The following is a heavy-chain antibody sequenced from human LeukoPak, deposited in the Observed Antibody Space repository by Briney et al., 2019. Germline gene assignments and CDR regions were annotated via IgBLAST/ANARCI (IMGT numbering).Heavy chain of an antibody. V-gene: IGHV2-5*02. Sequence: ESGPTLVKPTQTLTLTCTFSGFSLSTSGVGVGWIRQPPGKALEWLALLYWDDDKHYSPSLTSRLTVTKETSKNRVVLTMTNMEAVDTATYYFAHGTYYYASGSYFWFDPWGQGTLVTVSS. J-gene: IGHJ5*02. CDR2: LYWDDDK. CDR1: GFSLSTSGVG. D-gene: IGHD3-10*01. CDR3: AHGTYYYASGSYFWFDP.